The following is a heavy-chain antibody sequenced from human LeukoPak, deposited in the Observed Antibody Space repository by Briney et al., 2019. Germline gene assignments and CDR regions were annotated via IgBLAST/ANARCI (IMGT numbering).Heavy chain of an antibody. D-gene: IGHD5-18*01. CDR3: ARGLRGYSYGY. CDR2: IYYSGST. Sequence: SETLSLTCTVSGGSISSYYWSWTRQPPGRGLEGIGYIYYSGSTNYNPSLKSRVTISVDTSKNQFSLKLSSVTAADTAVYYCARGLRGYSYGYWGQGTLVTVSS. CDR1: GGSISSYY. J-gene: IGHJ4*02. V-gene: IGHV4-59*01.